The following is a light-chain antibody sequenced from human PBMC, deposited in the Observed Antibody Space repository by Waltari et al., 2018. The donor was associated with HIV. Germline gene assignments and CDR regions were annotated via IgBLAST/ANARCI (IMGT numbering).Light chain of an antibody. V-gene: IGLV1-44*01. CDR2: SDN. CDR3: AGWDDSVDGPV. J-gene: IGLJ3*02. CDR1: SSNIGSNA. Sequence: QSVLTQPPSASGTPGQRVTISCSGGSSNIGSNAVSWYQQLPGTAPKLLISSDNQRPSGVPARFSGSKSGTSASLAISGLQSEDEADYHCAGWDDSVDGPVFGGGTILTVL.